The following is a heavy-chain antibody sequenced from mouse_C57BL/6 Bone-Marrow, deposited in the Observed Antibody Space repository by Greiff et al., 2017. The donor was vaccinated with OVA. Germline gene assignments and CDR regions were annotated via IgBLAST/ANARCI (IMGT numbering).Heavy chain of an antibody. V-gene: IGHV1-85*01. D-gene: IGHD1-1*02. CDR2: IYPRDGNT. CDR1: GYTFTSYD. CDR3: ARGQTVVVPYYAIDY. J-gene: IGHJ4*01. Sequence: QVQLQQSGPELVKPGASVKLSCKASGYTFTSYDINWVKLRPGQGLEWIGWIYPRDGNTKYNEKFKGKATLTVDTSSSTAYMELHSLTSEDSAVYFCARGQTVVVPYYAIDYWGQGTSVTVSS.